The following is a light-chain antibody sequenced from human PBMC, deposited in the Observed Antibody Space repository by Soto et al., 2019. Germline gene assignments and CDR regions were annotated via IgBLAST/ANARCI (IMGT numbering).Light chain of an antibody. Sequence: QSVLTQPASVSGSPGQSYTISWTGTSSDVGAYNYVSWYQHHPGKAPKLMIYEVNNRPSGGSNRFSVSKSGNTASLTISGLQAEDEADYYCSSYKSRSTWVFGGGTQLTVL. CDR3: SSYKSRSTWV. V-gene: IGLV2-14*01. CDR1: SSDVGAYNY. J-gene: IGLJ3*02. CDR2: EVN.